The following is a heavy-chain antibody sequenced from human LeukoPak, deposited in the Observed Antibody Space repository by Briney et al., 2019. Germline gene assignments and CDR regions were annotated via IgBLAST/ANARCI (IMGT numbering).Heavy chain of an antibody. J-gene: IGHJ4*02. CDR3: ASTYGSESYYPFDY. D-gene: IGHD3-10*01. Sequence: GGSLRLSCVTSGSTFSRYEVHWVRQAPGKGLEWVSRISSSGKTIYYADSVKGRFTISRDNAKKSLYLQMDSLRAEDTAIFYCASTYGSESYYPFDYWGQGTLLTVSS. CDR2: ISSSGKTI. V-gene: IGHV3-48*03. CDR1: GSTFSRYE.